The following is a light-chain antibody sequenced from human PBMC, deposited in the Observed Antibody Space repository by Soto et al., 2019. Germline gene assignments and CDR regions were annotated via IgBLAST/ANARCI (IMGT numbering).Light chain of an antibody. Sequence: AIQMTQSPSSLSASVGDRVTITCRASQDIRNDLGWYQHKPGKPPSLLIYNASSLQSGVPSRFNGGGSGTDFTLTISCLQPQDFATYYCLQDRSYPRTFGPGTKVDVK. V-gene: IGKV1-6*01. CDR3: LQDRSYPRT. CDR1: QDIRND. J-gene: IGKJ3*01. CDR2: NAS.